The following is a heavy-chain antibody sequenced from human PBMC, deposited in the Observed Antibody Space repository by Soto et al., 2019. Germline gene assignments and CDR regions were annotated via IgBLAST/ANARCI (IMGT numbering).Heavy chain of an antibody. V-gene: IGHV1-18*01. CDR3: ARDYPDIVGATYFDY. D-gene: IGHD1-26*01. CDR1: GYTFTSYG. J-gene: IGHJ4*02. Sequence: GASVKVSCKASGYTFTSYGISWVRQAPGQGLEWMGWISAYNDNTNYAQKIQGRVTMTTDTSTSTAYIELRSLRSDDTSVYYCARDYPDIVGATYFDYWGQGTLVTVSS. CDR2: ISAYNDNT.